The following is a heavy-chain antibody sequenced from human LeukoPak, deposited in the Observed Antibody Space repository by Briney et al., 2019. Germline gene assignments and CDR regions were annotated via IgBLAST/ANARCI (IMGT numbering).Heavy chain of an antibody. CDR2: ISGSGGST. CDR1: GFTFSSYA. V-gene: IGHV3-23*01. Sequence: GGSPRLSCAASGFTFSSYAMSWVRQAPGKGLEWVSAISGSGGSTYYADSVKGRFTISRDNSKNTLYLQVNSLRAEDTAVYYCAKDLWGSYTTGYFQHWGQGTLVTVSS. CDR3: AKDLWGSYTTGYFQH. J-gene: IGHJ1*01. D-gene: IGHD3-16*01.